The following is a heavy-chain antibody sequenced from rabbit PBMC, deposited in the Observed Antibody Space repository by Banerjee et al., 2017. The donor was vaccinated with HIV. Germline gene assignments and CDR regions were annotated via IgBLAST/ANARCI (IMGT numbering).Heavy chain of an antibody. D-gene: IGHD4-1*01. Sequence: QLVESGGGLVTLGGSLKLSCKASGIDFSSYGISIARQAPGKGLSWIAYIYPFYGSTAYATWVNGRFTISLDNAQNTVFLLLTSLTAADTATYFCARDLAGVIGWNFNLWGPGTLVTVS. CDR3: ARDLAGVIGWNFNL. J-gene: IGHJ4*01. CDR1: GIDFSSYG. CDR2: IYPFYGST. V-gene: IGHV1S7*01.